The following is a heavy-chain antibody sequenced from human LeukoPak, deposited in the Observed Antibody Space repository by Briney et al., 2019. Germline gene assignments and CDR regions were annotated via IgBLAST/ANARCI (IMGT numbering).Heavy chain of an antibody. V-gene: IGHV4-59*01. CDR2: IYYSGST. D-gene: IGHD3-10*01. CDR3: ASTNSGSGSYRDWFDP. CDR1: CGSISSYY. Sequence: SETLSLTCTVSCGSISSYYWSWIRQPPGKGLEWIVYIYYSGSTNYNPSLKSRVTISVDTSKNQFSLKLSSVTAADTAVYYCASTNSGSGSYRDWFDPWGQGTLVTVSS. J-gene: IGHJ5*02.